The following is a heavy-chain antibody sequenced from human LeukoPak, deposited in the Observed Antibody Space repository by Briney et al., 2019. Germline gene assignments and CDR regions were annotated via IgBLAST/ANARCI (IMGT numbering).Heavy chain of an antibody. Sequence: ASVKVSCKASGYTFTSYDINWVRQATGQGLEWMGWMNPNSGNTNYAQKLQGRVTMTTDTSTSTAYMELRSLRSDDTAVYYCARDPDSGSPFDYWGQGTLVTVSS. CDR3: ARDPDSGSPFDY. CDR1: GYTFTSYD. J-gene: IGHJ4*02. CDR2: MNPNSGNT. D-gene: IGHD1-26*01. V-gene: IGHV1-18*01.